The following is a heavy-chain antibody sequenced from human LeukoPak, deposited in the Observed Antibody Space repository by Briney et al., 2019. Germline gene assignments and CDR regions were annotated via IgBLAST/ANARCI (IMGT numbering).Heavy chain of an antibody. CDR3: ARDRITTIFGVVD. V-gene: IGHV3-53*01. Sequence: PGGSLRLSCAASGFTVSSNYMSWVRQAPRKGLEWVSVIASDGSTYYADSVKGRFTISRDNSKNTLYLQMNSLRAEDTAVYYCARDRITTIFGVVDWGQGTLVTVSS. CDR2: IASDGST. J-gene: IGHJ4*02. D-gene: IGHD3-3*01. CDR1: GFTVSSNY.